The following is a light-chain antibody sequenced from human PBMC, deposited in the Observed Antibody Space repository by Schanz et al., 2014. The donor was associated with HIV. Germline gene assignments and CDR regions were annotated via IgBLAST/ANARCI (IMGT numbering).Light chain of an antibody. J-gene: IGLJ2*01. Sequence: QSVLTQPPSASGSPGQSVTISCTGTSSDVGGYNYVSWYQQHPGKAPKLMIYDVTNRPSGVSNRFSGSKSGNTASLTVSGLQAEDEADYYCSSYEGIHNWVFGGGTKLTVL. CDR1: SSDVGGYNY. CDR3: SSYEGIHNWV. CDR2: DVT. V-gene: IGLV2-8*01.